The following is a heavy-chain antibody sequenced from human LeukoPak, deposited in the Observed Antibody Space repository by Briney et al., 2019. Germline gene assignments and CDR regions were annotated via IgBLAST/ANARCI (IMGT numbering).Heavy chain of an antibody. V-gene: IGHV3-33*01. D-gene: IGHD2-2*01. CDR3: AREAFVYCSSTSCYPYALDI. CDR1: GFTFSSYG. CDR2: IWYDGSNK. Sequence: PGGSLRRSCAASGFTFSSYGMHWVRQAPGKGLEWVAVIWYDGSNKYYADSVKGRFTISRDNSKNTLYLQMNSLRAEDTAVYYCAREAFVYCSSTSCYPYALDIWGQGTMVTVSS. J-gene: IGHJ3*02.